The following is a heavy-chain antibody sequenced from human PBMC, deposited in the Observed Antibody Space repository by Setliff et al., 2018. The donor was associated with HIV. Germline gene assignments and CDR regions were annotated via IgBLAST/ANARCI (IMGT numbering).Heavy chain of an antibody. Sequence: PSETLSLTCTVSGGSISSYYWSWIRQPPGKGLEWIGYIYYSGSTSYNPSLKGRVTISVETSKNQFFVRLNSVTAADTAVYYCARGSPEAYQDSGGYNWGQGTLVTVSS. V-gene: IGHV4-59*01. CDR3: ARGSPEAYQDSGGYN. D-gene: IGHD6-19*01. J-gene: IGHJ4*02. CDR2: IYYSGST. CDR1: GGSISSYY.